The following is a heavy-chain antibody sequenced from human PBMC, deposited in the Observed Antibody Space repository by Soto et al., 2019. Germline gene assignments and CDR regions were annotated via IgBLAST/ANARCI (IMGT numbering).Heavy chain of an antibody. CDR2: ISWNNNM. J-gene: IGHJ5*02. CDR3: AHRRLVRGSNWFDP. CDR1: GFSLNSTGVG. V-gene: IGHV2-5*01. D-gene: IGHD3-10*01. Sequence: QITLKESGPTLVKPTQTLTLTCTFSGFSLNSTGVGVGWIRQPPGKALEWLALISWNNNMLYSPSLRTRLSITTDTSKNQVLLTVTNMDPEDTGTYYCAHRRLVRGSNWFDPWGQGTLVMVSS.